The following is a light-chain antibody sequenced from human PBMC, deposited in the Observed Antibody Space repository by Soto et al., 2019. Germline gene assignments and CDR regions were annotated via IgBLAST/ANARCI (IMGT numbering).Light chain of an antibody. CDR3: SSYTFCSPLKYV. CDR2: EVT. CDR1: SSDVGGYDS. J-gene: IGLJ1*01. Sequence: QSALTQPASVAGSPGQSITISCTGTSSDVGGYDSVSWYQQHPGKAPQLMIYEVTNRPSGVSNRFSGSKSGNTASLTISGLQAEDEGHDFCSSYTFCSPLKYVFGTGTKLTVL. V-gene: IGLV2-14*01.